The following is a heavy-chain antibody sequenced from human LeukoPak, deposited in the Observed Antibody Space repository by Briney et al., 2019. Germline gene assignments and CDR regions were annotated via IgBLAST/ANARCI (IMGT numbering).Heavy chain of an antibody. J-gene: IGHJ5*02. Sequence: GGSLRLSCAASGFTFSSYWMHWVRQAPGKGLVWVSRINSDGSSTSYADSVKGRFTISRDNAKNTLYLQMNSLRAEDTAVYYCARALRRWLQSNWFDPWGQGTLDTVSS. CDR1: GFTFSSYW. D-gene: IGHD5-24*01. CDR2: INSDGSST. V-gene: IGHV3-74*01. CDR3: ARALRRWLQSNWFDP.